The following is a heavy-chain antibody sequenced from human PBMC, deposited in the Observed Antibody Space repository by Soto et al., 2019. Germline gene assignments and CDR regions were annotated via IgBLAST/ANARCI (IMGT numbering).Heavy chain of an antibody. D-gene: IGHD6-19*01. CDR3: AKGDRNSGWTS. Sequence: GGSMRLSCAASGFTFISYAMSRVRQAPGKGLEWVSAISQTGSDTYYADSVKGRFTISRDNSRNTLYLQMNYLRAEDTAIYYCAKGDRNSGWTSWGLGTLVTVSS. CDR2: ISQTGSDT. J-gene: IGHJ5*02. CDR1: GFTFISYA. V-gene: IGHV3-23*01.